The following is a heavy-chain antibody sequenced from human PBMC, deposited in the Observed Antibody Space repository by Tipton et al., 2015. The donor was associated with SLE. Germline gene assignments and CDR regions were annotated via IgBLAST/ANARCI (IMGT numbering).Heavy chain of an antibody. D-gene: IGHD2-15*01. Sequence: TLSLTCTVSGGPISSSGYYWGWIRRPPGKGLEWIGSTNYDSGSTHYNPSLMSRVTISVDTSKNQLSLKLRSVAAADTAVYYCASYSWAGTRFDYWGQGTLVTVSS. CDR1: GGPISSSGYY. CDR2: TNYDSGST. CDR3: ASYSWAGTRFDY. V-gene: IGHV4-39*07. J-gene: IGHJ4*02.